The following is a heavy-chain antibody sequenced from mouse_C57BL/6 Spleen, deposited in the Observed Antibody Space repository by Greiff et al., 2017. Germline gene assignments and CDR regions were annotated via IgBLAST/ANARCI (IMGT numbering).Heavy chain of an antibody. CDR1: GYTFTSYW. V-gene: IGHV1-53*01. J-gene: IGHJ1*03. D-gene: IGHD2-4*01. CDR3: ARVGRYDYDGYFDV. Sequence: QVQLQQPGPELVKPGASVKLSCKASGYTFTSYWMHWVKQRPGQGLEWIGNINPSNGGTNYNEKFKSKATLTVDKSSSTAYMQLSSLTSEDSAVYYCARVGRYDYDGYFDVWGTGTTVTVSS. CDR2: INPSNGGT.